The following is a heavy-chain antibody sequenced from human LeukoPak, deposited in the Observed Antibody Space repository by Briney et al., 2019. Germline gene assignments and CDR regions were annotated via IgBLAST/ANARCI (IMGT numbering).Heavy chain of an antibody. V-gene: IGHV3-20*04. CDR1: GFTFDDYG. D-gene: IGHD3-10*01. Sequence: PGGSLRLSCAASGFTFDDYGMSWVRQAPGKGLEWVSGINWNGGSTGYADSVKGRFTISRDNAKNSLYLQMNSLRAEDTALYYCARSLLLTGEGAFDIWGQGTMVTVSS. J-gene: IGHJ3*02. CDR2: INWNGGST. CDR3: ARSLLLTGEGAFDI.